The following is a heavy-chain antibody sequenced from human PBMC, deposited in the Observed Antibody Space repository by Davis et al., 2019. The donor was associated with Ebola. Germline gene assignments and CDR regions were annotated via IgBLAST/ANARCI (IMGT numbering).Heavy chain of an antibody. V-gene: IGHV4-59*01. Sequence: GSLRLSCTVSGGSISSYYWSWIRQPPGKGLEWIGYIYYSGSTNYNPSLKSRVTISVDTSKNQFSLKLSSVTAADTAVYYCARLGYCSGGSCVYYYYGMDVWGQGTTVTVSS. D-gene: IGHD2-15*01. CDR3: ARLGYCSGGSCVYYYYGMDV. CDR1: GGSISSYY. J-gene: IGHJ6*02. CDR2: IYYSGST.